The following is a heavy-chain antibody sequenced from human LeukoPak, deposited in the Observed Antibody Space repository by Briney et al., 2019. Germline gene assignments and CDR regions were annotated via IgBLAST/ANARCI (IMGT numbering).Heavy chain of an antibody. J-gene: IGHJ4*02. CDR1: GGSISSYY. V-gene: IGHV4-59*08. Sequence: SETLSLTCTVSGGSISSYYWSWIRQPPGKGLEWIGYIYYSGSTNYNPSLKSRVTISVDTSKNQFSLKLSSVTAADTAVYYCARSPYDSSEAYYFDYWGQGTLVTVSS. CDR3: ARSPYDSSEAYYFDY. D-gene: IGHD3-22*01. CDR2: IYYSGST.